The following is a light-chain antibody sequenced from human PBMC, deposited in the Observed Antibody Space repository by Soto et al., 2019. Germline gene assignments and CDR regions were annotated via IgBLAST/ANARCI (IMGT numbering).Light chain of an antibody. CDR2: GAS. J-gene: IGKJ1*01. Sequence: EIVLTQSPGTLSLSPRERATLSCRASQSVSNNYLAWYQHRPGQAPRLLIYGASTRAPGIPDRFSGSGSGTDFTITISRLEPEDFAVYYCQQYAASPRTFGQGTQVEV. CDR3: QQYAASPRT. V-gene: IGKV3-20*01. CDR1: QSVSNNY.